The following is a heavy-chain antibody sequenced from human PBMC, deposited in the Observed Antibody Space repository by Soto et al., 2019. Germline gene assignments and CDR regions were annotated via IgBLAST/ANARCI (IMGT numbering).Heavy chain of an antibody. J-gene: IGHJ6*02. CDR1: GFTFSSYG. Sequence: GGSLRLSCAASGFTFSSYGMHWVRQAPGKGLEWVAVIWYDGSNKYYADSVKGRFTISRDNSKNTLYLQMNSLRADDPAVYYCARDRGSSTGFDVMDVRGQGTTVTGS. V-gene: IGHV3-33*01. CDR2: IWYDGSNK. CDR3: ARDRGSSTGFDVMDV. D-gene: IGHD2-15*01.